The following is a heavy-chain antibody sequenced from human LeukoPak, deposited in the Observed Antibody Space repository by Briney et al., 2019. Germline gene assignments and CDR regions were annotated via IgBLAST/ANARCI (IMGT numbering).Heavy chain of an antibody. CDR1: GYTFPSYF. J-gene: IGHJ6*02. D-gene: IGHD2-15*01. V-gene: IGHV1-46*01. Sequence: GASVKVSCKASGYTFPSYFMHWVRQAPGQGLEWMGIINPTGGSTTYARKFQGRVTMTRDTSTSTVYMELSSLRSDDTAVYYCATSWPYYYYGMDVWGQGTTVTVSS. CDR3: ATSWPYYYYGMDV. CDR2: INPTGGST.